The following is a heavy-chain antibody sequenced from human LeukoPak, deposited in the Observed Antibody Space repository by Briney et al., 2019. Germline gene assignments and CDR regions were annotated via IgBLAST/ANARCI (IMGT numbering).Heavy chain of an antibody. CDR1: GYTFTSYG. CDR2: IIPIFGTA. CDR3: ARGSVEGYSYGYLGIDY. J-gene: IGHJ4*02. V-gene: IGHV1-69*13. D-gene: IGHD5-18*01. Sequence: SVKVSCKASGYTFTSYGISWVRQAPGQGLEWMGGIIPIFGTANYAQKFQGRVTITADESTSTAYMELSSLRSEDTAVYYCARGSVEGYSYGYLGIDYWGQGTLVTVSS.